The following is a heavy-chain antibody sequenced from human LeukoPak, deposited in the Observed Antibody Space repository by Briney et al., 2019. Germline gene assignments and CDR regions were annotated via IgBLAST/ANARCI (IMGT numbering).Heavy chain of an antibody. J-gene: IGHJ6*03. CDR1: GGTFSSYA. V-gene: IGHV1-69*13. Sequence: SVKVSCKASGGTFSSYAISWVRQAPGQGLEWMGGIIPIFGTANYAQKFQGRVTITADESTSTAYMELSSLRSEDTAVYYCARISSWSPPYYYYYMDVWGKGTTVTVSS. CDR3: ARISSWSPPYYYYYMDV. D-gene: IGHD6-13*01. CDR2: IIPIFGTA.